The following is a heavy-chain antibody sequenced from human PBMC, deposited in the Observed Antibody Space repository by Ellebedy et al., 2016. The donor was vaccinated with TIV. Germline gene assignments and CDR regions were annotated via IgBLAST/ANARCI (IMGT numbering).Heavy chain of an antibody. CDR2: IWYDGSNK. J-gene: IGHJ6*02. V-gene: IGHV3-33*08. Sequence: GGSLRLSCAASGFTFSSYGIHWVRQAPGKGLEWVAVIWYDGSNKYYADSVKGRFTISRDNSKNTLYLQMNSLRAEDTAVYYCARDSRGTNYYYGMDVWGQGTTVTVSS. CDR1: GFTFSSYG. CDR3: ARDSRGTNYYYGMDV. D-gene: IGHD1-1*01.